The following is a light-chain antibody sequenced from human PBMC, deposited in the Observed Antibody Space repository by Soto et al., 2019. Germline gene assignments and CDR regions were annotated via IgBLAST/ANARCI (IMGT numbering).Light chain of an antibody. V-gene: IGKV1-5*03. CDR2: EAS. J-gene: IGKJ1*01. CDR3: QQNSLYPVT. CDR1: QSINNA. Sequence: DIQMTQSPSTLSASEGDRVTITCRASQSINNALAWFQQNPGKAPNLLIYEASNLQSGVPSRFSGSKSGTEFTLTISSLQPDDFATYYCQQNSLYPVTFGQGNKVEGK.